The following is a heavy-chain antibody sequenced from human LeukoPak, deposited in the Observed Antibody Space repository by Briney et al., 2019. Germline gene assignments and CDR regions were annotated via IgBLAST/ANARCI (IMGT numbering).Heavy chain of an antibody. J-gene: IGHJ4*02. D-gene: IGHD6-19*01. CDR1: GFLVSTNY. CDR2: IYGGGAI. CDR3: ARGHSSGSPDPFDY. Sequence: GGSLRLSCAASGFLVSTNYMSWVRQAPGEGLEWVSVIYGGGAIHYADSVKGRFTISRDNSKNTLYLQMNSLSAEDTAMYFCARGHSSGSPDPFDYWGQGTLVIVSS. V-gene: IGHV3-53*01.